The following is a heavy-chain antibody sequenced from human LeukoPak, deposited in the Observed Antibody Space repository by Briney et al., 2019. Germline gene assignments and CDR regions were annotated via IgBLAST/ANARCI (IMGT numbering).Heavy chain of an antibody. V-gene: IGHV4-34*01. D-gene: IGHD6-25*01. CDR1: GESFSGYY. J-gene: IGHJ5*02. CDR2: INHSGST. CDR3: ARGRLRFDP. Sequence: PSETLSLTCAVYGESFSGYYWSWIRQPPGKGLEWIGEINHSGSTNYNPSLKSRVTISVDTSKNQFSLKLSSVTAADTAVYYCARGRLRFDPWGQGTLVTVSS.